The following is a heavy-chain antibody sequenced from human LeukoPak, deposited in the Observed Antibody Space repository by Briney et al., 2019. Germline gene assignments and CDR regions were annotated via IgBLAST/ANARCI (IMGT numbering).Heavy chain of an antibody. D-gene: IGHD3-10*01. CDR2: ISSSSSYI. V-gene: IGHV3-21*01. Sequence: PGGSLRLSCAASGFTFSNYIINWVRQAPGKGLEWVSSISSSSSYINYADSVKGRFTISRDNAKNSLYLQMNSLRAEDTAVYYCARGGAMVREVSPLDFWGQGTLVTVSS. CDR3: ARGGAMVREVSPLDF. CDR1: GFTFSNYI. J-gene: IGHJ4*02.